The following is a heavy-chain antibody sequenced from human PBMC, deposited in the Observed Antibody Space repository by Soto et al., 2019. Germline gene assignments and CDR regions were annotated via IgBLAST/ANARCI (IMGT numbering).Heavy chain of an antibody. D-gene: IGHD2-2*02. V-gene: IGHV4-59*01. CDR1: GGSISSYY. J-gene: IGHJ4*02. Sequence: QVQLQESGPGLVKPSETLSLTCTVSGGSISSYYWSWIRQPPGKGLEWIGYIYYSGSTNYNPSLKSRVTISVDTSKNQFSLKLSSVTAAGTAVYYCARDLLGAIHYWGQGTLVTVSS. CDR3: ARDLLGAIHY. CDR2: IYYSGST.